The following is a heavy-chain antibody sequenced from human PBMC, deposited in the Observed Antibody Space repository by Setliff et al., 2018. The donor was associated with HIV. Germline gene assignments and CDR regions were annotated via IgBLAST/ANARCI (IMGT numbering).Heavy chain of an antibody. CDR2: MHYDGNNK. CDR3: ARVYTYTYDY. J-gene: IGHJ4*02. D-gene: IGHD1-1*01. CDR1: GFTSTDFG. Sequence: GGSLRLSCAASGFTSTDFGMHWVRQASGKGLERVAFMHYDGNNKLYSDSVKGRFTISRDKSTNTLYLQMNSLRLEDTAVYYCARVYTYTYDYWGQGTLVTVSS. V-gene: IGHV3-30*02.